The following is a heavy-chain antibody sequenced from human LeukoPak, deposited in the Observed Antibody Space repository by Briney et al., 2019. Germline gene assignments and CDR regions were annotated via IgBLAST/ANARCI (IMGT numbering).Heavy chain of an antibody. V-gene: IGHV1-3*01. D-gene: IGHD3-22*01. CDR3: ARGARIVVVITGGWFDP. CDR1: GYTFTSYA. Sequence: ASVKVSCKASGYTFTSYAMHWVRQAPGQRLEWMGWINAGNGNTKYSQKFQGRVTITRDTSASTAYMELRSLRSDDTAVYYCARGARIVVVITGGWFDPWGQGTLVTVSS. J-gene: IGHJ5*02. CDR2: INAGNGNT.